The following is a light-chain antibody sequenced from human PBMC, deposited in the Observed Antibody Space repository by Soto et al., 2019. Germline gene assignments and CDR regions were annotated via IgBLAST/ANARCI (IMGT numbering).Light chain of an antibody. CDR3: QQYKSYLRT. CDR1: QTISSW. Sequence: DIQMTQSPSTLSASVGDRVTITCRASQTISSWLAWYQQKPGKAPKLLIYAASTLESGVSSRFSGRGSGTEFTLTINSLQPEDFETYYCQQYKSYLRTFGQGTKVEIK. V-gene: IGKV1-5*01. CDR2: AAS. J-gene: IGKJ1*01.